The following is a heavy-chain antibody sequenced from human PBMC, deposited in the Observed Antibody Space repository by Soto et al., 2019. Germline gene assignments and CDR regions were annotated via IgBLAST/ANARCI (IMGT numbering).Heavy chain of an antibody. CDR1: GGTFSSYA. J-gene: IGHJ5*02. CDR3: ARPWDSNYGWFDP. V-gene: IGHV1-69*13. CDR2: IIPIFGTA. Sequence: SVEVSCKASGGTFSSYAISWVRQAPGQGLEWMGGIIPIFGTANYAQKFQGRVTITADESTSTAYMELSSLRSEDTAVYYCARPWDSNYGWFDPWGQGTLVTVSS. D-gene: IGHD4-4*01.